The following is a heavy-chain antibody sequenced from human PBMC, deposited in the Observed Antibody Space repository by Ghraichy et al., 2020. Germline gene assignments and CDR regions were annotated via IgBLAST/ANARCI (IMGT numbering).Heavy chain of an antibody. CDR2: IIHSGRT. Sequence: SETLSLTCAVYGDSFTDYYWTWIRQPPGKGLEWIGEIIHSGRTNYNPSLKSRLTMSLDMSKNQFSLNLTSVTAADTAVYYCARGRKPLSVRPPFDFWGQGTLVTVSS. J-gene: IGHJ4*02. V-gene: IGHV4-34*01. CDR1: GDSFTDYY. D-gene: IGHD1-14*01. CDR3: ARGRKPLSVRPPFDF.